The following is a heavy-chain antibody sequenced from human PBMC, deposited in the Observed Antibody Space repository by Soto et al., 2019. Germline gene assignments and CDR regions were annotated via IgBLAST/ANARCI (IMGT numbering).Heavy chain of an antibody. Sequence: ASVKVSCKASGYTFTGYYMHWVRQAPGQGLEWMGWINPNSGGTNYAQKFQGWVTMTRDTSISTAYMELSRLRSDDTAVYYCARDGGEARHPAGGMDVWGQGTTVTVSS. J-gene: IGHJ6*02. V-gene: IGHV1-2*04. CDR1: GYTFTGYY. D-gene: IGHD3-16*01. CDR2: INPNSGGT. CDR3: ARDGGEARHPAGGMDV.